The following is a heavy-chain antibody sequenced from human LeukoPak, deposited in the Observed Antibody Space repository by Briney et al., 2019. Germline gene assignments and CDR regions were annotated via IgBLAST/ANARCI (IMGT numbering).Heavy chain of an antibody. Sequence: SETLSLTCAVYGGSFSDYYWSWIRQPPGKGLEWIGEINHSGSTNYNPSLKSRVTISVDTSKNQFSLKLSSVTAADTAVYYCARGPRRIAAAGIAVAGRYDYWGQGTLVTVSS. CDR2: INHSGST. V-gene: IGHV4-34*01. CDR3: ARGPRRIAAAGIAVAGRYDY. D-gene: IGHD6-19*01. J-gene: IGHJ4*02. CDR1: GGSFSDYY.